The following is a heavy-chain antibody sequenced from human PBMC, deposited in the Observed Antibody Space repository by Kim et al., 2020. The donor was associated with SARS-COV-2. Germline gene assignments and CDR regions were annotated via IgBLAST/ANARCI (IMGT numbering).Heavy chain of an antibody. Sequence: GGSLRLSCAASGFTFSSYSMNWVRQAPGKGLEWVSSISRSSSSIYYADSVKGRFTISRDNAKNSLFLQMNSLRAEDTAVYYCARDSTMVRGVIFDYWGQGTLVTVSS. D-gene: IGHD3-10*01. CDR2: ISRSSSSI. CDR3: ARDSTMVRGVIFDY. J-gene: IGHJ4*02. V-gene: IGHV3-21*01. CDR1: GFTFSSYS.